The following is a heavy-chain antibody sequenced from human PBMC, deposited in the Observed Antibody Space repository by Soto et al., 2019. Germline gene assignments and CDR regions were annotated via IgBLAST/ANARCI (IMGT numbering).Heavy chain of an antibody. J-gene: IGHJ4*02. CDR3: AKSFGSSWNNLDY. D-gene: IGHD2-15*01. Sequence: QVPLVESGGGVVQPGRSLRLSCAASGFTFSSFGMQWVRQAPGKGLEWVALIWYDGSNKYYADSVKGRFTISRDNSKNTLYLQMNSLRAEDTAVYYCAKSFGSSWNNLDYWGQGTLVTVSS. V-gene: IGHV3-33*06. CDR1: GFTFSSFG. CDR2: IWYDGSNK.